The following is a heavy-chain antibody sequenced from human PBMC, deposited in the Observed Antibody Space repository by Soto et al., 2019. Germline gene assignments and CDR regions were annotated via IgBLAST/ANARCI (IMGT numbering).Heavy chain of an antibody. CDR3: AKEEQWLKGYYYYGADV. CDR2: ISGSGGST. V-gene: IGHV3-23*01. CDR1: GFTFSNYA. Sequence: GGSLRLSCAASGFTFSNYAMSWVRQAPGKGLEWVSAISGSGGSTHYADTVKGRFTISRDNSKKTLYMQMNSLRAEDTANFYFAKEEQWLKGYYYYGADVWGQGTTVTVSS. J-gene: IGHJ6*02. D-gene: IGHD6-19*01.